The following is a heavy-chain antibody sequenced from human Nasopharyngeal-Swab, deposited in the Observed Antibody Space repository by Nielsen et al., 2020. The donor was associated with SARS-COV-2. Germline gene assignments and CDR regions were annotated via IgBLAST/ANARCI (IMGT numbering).Heavy chain of an antibody. V-gene: IGHV3-33*01. CDR2: IWYDGSNK. D-gene: IGHD3-22*01. Sequence: IRQPPGKGLEWVAVIWYDGSNKYYADSVKGRFTISRDNSKNTLYLQMNSLRAEDTAVYYCARVNLYYYDSSGYYSEAFDIWGQGTMVTVSS. CDR3: ARVNLYYYDSSGYYSEAFDI. J-gene: IGHJ3*02.